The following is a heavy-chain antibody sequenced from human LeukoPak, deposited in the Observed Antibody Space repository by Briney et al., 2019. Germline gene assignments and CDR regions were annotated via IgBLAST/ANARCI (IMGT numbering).Heavy chain of an antibody. J-gene: IGHJ4*02. CDR1: GASFSDSY. CDR2: INDSGST. Sequence: SETLSLTCAVYGASFSDSYWSWIRQSPEKGLEWIGEINDSGSTSYNPSLNSRVIMSVDRSKNQFSLRLTSVTAADTAVYYCARGRYGPRLGNWGQGTLVTVSS. D-gene: IGHD3-16*01. CDR3: ARGRYGPRLGN. V-gene: IGHV4-34*01.